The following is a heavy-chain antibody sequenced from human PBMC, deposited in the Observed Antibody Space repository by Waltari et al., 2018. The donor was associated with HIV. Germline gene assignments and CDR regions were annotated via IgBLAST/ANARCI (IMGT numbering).Heavy chain of an antibody. J-gene: IGHJ6*02. CDR1: GGTFSSYA. D-gene: IGHD2-8*02. Sequence: QVQLVQSGAEVKKPGSSVKVSCMASGGTFSSYAFNWVRQAPGQGLEWMGGIIPIFDTTNYAQKFQGRVRITADESTGTAYMELSSLRSEDTAVYYCARASGDYSFYYAMDVWGQGTTVTVSS. CDR3: ARASGDYSFYYAMDV. V-gene: IGHV1-69*01. CDR2: IIPIFDTT.